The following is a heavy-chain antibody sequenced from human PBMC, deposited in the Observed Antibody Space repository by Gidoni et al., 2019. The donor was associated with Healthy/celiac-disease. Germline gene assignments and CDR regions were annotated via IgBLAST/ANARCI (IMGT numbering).Heavy chain of an antibody. D-gene: IGHD3-3*01. J-gene: IGHJ5*02. CDR2: SNHSGRP. CDR1: GVSFSAYY. Sequence: QVPLQQRGAGLLKPSETLSLTCAAYGVSFSAYYWSWIRQPPGKGLKWIGESNHSGRPNYNPSLKGRVTISVDTSKDQFSLKLSSVTAADTAVYYCARGLGRITSFGVVIIPVGGWFDPWGQGTLVTVSS. V-gene: IGHV4-34*01. CDR3: ARGLGRITSFGVVIIPVGGWFDP.